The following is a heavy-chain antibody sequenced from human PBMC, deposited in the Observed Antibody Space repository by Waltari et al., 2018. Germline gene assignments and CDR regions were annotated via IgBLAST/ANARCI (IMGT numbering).Heavy chain of an antibody. D-gene: IGHD5-18*01. CDR3: AGGSYSYGLGY. J-gene: IGHJ4*02. CDR1: GLTFSSYG. V-gene: IGHV3-48*01. Sequence: EVQLVESGGGLVQPGGSLRLSCAASGLTFSSYGMNWVRQAPGKGLVWVSSISSSSSTISSADSLKVLFTTSRDNAKRSLYLQINSLGAEDTALYYGAGGSYSYGLGYWGQGTLVTVSS. CDR2: ISSSSSTI.